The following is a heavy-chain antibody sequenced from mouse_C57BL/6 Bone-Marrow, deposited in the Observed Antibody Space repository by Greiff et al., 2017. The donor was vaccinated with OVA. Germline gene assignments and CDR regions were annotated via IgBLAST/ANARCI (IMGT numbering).Heavy chain of an antibody. V-gene: IGHV5-4*03. CDR1: GFTFSSYA. CDR3: ARATAQATLLAY. J-gene: IGHJ3*01. D-gene: IGHD3-2*02. CDR2: LSDGGSYT. Sequence: EVKVVESGGGLVKPGGSLKLSCAASGFTFSSYAMSWVRQTPEKRLEWVATLSDGGSYTYYPDNVKGRFTISRDNAKNNLYLQMSHLKSEDTAMYYCARATAQATLLAYWGQGTLVTVSA.